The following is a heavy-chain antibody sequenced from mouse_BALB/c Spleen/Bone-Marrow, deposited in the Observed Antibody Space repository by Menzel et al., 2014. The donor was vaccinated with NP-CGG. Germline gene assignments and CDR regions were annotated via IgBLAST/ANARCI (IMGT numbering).Heavy chain of an antibody. CDR3: ASRGDYSYAMDY. D-gene: IGHD1-1*01. Sequence: VQLQQSGPELVKPGASVKISCKASGYAFSSSWMNWVEQRPGQGLEWIGRIYPGDGDTNYNGKFEGKATLTADKSSSAAYMQLSSLTSVDSAVYFCASRGDYSYAMDYWGQGTSVTVSS. J-gene: IGHJ4*01. CDR1: GYAFSSSW. V-gene: IGHV1-82*01. CDR2: IYPGDGDT.